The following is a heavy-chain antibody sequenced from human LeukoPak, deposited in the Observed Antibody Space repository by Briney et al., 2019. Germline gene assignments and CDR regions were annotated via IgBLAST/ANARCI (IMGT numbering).Heavy chain of an antibody. Sequence: PGGSLRLSCAASGFTFSTYGMHWVRQAPGKGLEWVAVVWYDGSNKYYADSVKGRFTISRDNSKNTLYLQMNSLRAEDTAIYYCSRDRWFGDEDSFDIWGQGTMVTVSS. V-gene: IGHV3-33*01. D-gene: IGHD3-10*01. CDR2: VWYDGSNK. J-gene: IGHJ3*02. CDR3: SRDRWFGDEDSFDI. CDR1: GFTFSTYG.